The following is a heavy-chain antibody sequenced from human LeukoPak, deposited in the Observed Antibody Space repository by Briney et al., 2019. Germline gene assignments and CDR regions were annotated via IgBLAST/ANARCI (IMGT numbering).Heavy chain of an antibody. D-gene: IGHD6-25*01. Sequence: GASVKVSCKASGYTFTTYGISWVRQAPGQGLEWMGWISAYNGNTNYAQKFQGRVTMTTDTSTSTAYMELRSLRSDDTAVYYCARDDYSSVLGWQKNYYYYYMDVWGKGTTVTVSS. CDR3: ARDDYSSVLGWQKNYYYYYMDV. CDR1: GYTFTTYG. V-gene: IGHV1-18*01. CDR2: ISAYNGNT. J-gene: IGHJ6*03.